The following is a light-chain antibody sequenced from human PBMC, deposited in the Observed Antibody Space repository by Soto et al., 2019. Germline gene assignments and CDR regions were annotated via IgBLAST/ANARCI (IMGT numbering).Light chain of an antibody. CDR2: DVS. Sequence: QSALTQPASVSVSPGQSITISCTGTSSDVGGYNYVSWYQQHPGKAPKLMIYDVSNRPSGVSNRIYGSKSGNTASLTIFGLQAEDEADYYCSSYTSSSTLFVFGTGTKVTVL. CDR3: SSYTSSSTLFV. V-gene: IGLV2-14*01. CDR1: SSDVGGYNY. J-gene: IGLJ1*01.